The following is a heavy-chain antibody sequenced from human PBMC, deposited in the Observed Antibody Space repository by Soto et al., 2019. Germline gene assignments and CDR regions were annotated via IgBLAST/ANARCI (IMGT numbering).Heavy chain of an antibody. D-gene: IGHD4-17*01. J-gene: IGHJ6*02. Sequence: SETLSLTCTVSGGSTSSSSYQWVWIRQPPGKGLEWIGNVYYNGNTYYNPSLKSRVTISVDRSKNQFSLKLSSVTAADTAVYYCARAHYGDYGYGMDVWGQGTTVTV. CDR1: GGSTSSSSYQ. CDR2: VYYNGNT. V-gene: IGHV4-39*07. CDR3: ARAHYGDYGYGMDV.